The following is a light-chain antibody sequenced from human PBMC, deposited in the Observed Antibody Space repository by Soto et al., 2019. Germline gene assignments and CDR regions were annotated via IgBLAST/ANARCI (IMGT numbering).Light chain of an antibody. CDR1: QSVSSN. Sequence: EIVMTQSPAPLSVSPGERATLSCRASQSVSSNLAWYQQKPGQAPRLLIYGASTRATGIPARCSGSGSGTEFHLTISSLQAEDFAVYYCQQYNNWPPYTFGQGTKLEIK. V-gene: IGKV3-15*01. J-gene: IGKJ2*01. CDR3: QQYNNWPPYT. CDR2: GAS.